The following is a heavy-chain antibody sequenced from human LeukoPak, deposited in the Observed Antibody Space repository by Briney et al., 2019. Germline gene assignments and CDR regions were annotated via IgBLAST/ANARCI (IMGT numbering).Heavy chain of an antibody. J-gene: IGHJ6*03. D-gene: IGHD6-6*01. CDR3: ARRGEEYSSSFVYMDG. V-gene: IGHV1-69*05. Sequence: ASVKVSCKASGGTFSSYAISWVRQAPGQGLEWMGGIIPIFGTANYAQKFQGRVTITTDESTSTAYMELSSLRSEDTAVYYCARRGEEYSSSFVYMDGWGKGTTVTVSS. CDR2: IIPIFGTA. CDR1: GGTFSSYA.